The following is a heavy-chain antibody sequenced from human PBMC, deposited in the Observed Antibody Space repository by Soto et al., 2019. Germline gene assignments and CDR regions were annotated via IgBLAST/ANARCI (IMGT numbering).Heavy chain of an antibody. D-gene: IGHD6-19*01. V-gene: IGHV1-18*01. CDR1: GYTFTSYG. Sequence: GASVKVSCKASGYTFTSYGISWVRQAPGQGLEWMGWISAYNGNTNYAQKLQGRVTMTTDTSTSTAYMELRSLRSDDTAVYYCARHSRYSSGWDDFDYWGQGTLVTVSS. CDR2: ISAYNGNT. CDR3: ARHSRYSSGWDDFDY. J-gene: IGHJ4*02.